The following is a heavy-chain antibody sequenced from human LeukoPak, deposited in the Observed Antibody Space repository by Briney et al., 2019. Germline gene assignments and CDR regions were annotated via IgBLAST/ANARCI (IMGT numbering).Heavy chain of an antibody. CDR2: IYYSGST. V-gene: IGHV4-39*01. Sequence: SETLSLMQTLDSALVRSRRYWSAWIRQPPGKGLEWVGSIYYSGSTYYNPSLKSRVTISVDTSKNQFYLTLSSLTATDTAVYCSAGTRWYQLLYFAYWGQGTLVTVSS. CDR1: SALVRSRRYW. D-gene: IGHD2-2*01. CDR3: AGTRWYQLLYFAY. J-gene: IGHJ4*02.